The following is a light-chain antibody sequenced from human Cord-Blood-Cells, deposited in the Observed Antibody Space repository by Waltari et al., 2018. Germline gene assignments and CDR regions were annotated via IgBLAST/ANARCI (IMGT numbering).Light chain of an antibody. CDR1: SSNIRAGYA. J-gene: IGLJ2*01. Sequence: QSVLTQPPSVSGAPGQRVTISCTGSSSNIRAGYAVHWYQQLPGTAPKLLIYGNSNRPSGVPDRFSGSKSGTSASLAITGLQAEDEADYYCQSYDSSLSGVVFGGGTKLTVL. V-gene: IGLV1-40*01. CDR3: QSYDSSLSGVV. CDR2: GNS.